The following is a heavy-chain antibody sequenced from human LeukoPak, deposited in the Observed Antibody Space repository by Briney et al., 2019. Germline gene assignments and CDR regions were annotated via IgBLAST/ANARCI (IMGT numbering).Heavy chain of an antibody. CDR1: GFTFSNYA. CDR2: ISGSGGST. J-gene: IGHJ3*02. Sequence: GESLRLSCAASGFTFSNYAMNWVRQAPGKGLEWVSGISGSGGSTYYADSVKGRFTISRDNSKNTLYLQMNSLRAEDTAVYYCAKDQILGATGNAFDIWGQGTMVTVSS. CDR3: AKDQILGATGNAFDI. V-gene: IGHV3-23*01. D-gene: IGHD1-26*01.